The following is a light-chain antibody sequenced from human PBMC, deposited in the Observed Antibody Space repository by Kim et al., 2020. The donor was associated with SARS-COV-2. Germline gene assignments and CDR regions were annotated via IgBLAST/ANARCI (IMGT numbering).Light chain of an antibody. J-gene: IGKJ1*01. Sequence: LPLTQSPSTLSASVGDRVTITCRASQSISSWLAWYQQKPGKAPKLLIYKASSLESGVPSRFSGSGSGTEFTLTISSLQPDDFATYYCQQYNSYSLWTFGQGTKVDIK. V-gene: IGKV1-5*03. CDR2: KAS. CDR1: QSISSW. CDR3: QQYNSYSLWT.